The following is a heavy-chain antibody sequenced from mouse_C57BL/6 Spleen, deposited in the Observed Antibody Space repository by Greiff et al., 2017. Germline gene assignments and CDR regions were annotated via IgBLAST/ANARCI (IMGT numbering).Heavy chain of an antibody. J-gene: IGHJ4*01. V-gene: IGHV1-20*01. CDR3: TKSEGYYGSLAMDY. Sequence: VQLKQSGPELVKPGDSVKISCKASGYSFTGYFMNWVMQSHGKSLEWIGRINPYNGDTFYNQKFKGKATLTVDKSSSTATMELRSLTSEASAVDDGTKSEGYYGSLAMDYWGQGTSGTVSS. CDR1: GYSFTGYF. D-gene: IGHD1-1*01. CDR2: INPYNGDT.